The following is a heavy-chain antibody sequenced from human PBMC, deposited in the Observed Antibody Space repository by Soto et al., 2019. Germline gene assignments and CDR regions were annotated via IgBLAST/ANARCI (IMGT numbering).Heavy chain of an antibody. J-gene: IGHJ6*02. CDR1: GGSISSGGYS. CDR2: TYHSGST. D-gene: IGHD4-17*01. Sequence: QLQLQESGSGLVKPSQTLSLTCAVSGGSISSGGYSWSWIRQPPGKGLEWIGYTYHSGSTYYNPSLKSRVTISVDRSKNQFSPKLGSVTAADTAVYYCARAHYGDYVYGMDVWGQGTTVTVSS. CDR3: ARAHYGDYVYGMDV. V-gene: IGHV4-30-2*01.